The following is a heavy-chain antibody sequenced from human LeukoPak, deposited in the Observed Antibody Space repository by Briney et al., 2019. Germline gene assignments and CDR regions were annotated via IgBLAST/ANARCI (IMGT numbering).Heavy chain of an antibody. J-gene: IGHJ4*02. CDR3: ARELGWLREDDYPNYFDY. Sequence: SVKVSCKASGGTFSSYAISWVRQAPGQGLEWMGRIIPIFGTANYAQKFQGRVTITTDESTSTAYMELSSLRFEDTAVYYCARELGWLREDDYPNYFDYWGQGTLVTVSS. D-gene: IGHD5-12*01. CDR1: GGTFSSYA. CDR2: IIPIFGTA. V-gene: IGHV1-69*05.